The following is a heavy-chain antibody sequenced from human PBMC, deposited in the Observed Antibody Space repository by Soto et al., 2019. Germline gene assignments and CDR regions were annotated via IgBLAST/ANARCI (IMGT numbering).Heavy chain of an antibody. J-gene: IGHJ4*02. CDR3: ATETGSQAGGIPYYYFDY. V-gene: IGHV3-7*01. Sequence: PGGSLRLSCAASGFTFSSYWMSWVRQAPGKGLEWVANIKQDGSEKYYVDSVKGRFTISRDNAKNSLYLQMNSLRAEDTAVYYCATETGSQAGGIPYYYFDYWGQGTLVTVSS. CDR1: GFTFSSYW. CDR2: IKQDGSEK. D-gene: IGHD3-10*01.